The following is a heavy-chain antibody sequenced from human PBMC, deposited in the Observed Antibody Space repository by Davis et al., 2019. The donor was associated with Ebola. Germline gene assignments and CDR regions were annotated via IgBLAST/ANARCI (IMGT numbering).Heavy chain of an antibody. CDR2: MNPNSGNT. CDR1: GDTFSSYN. J-gene: IGHJ5*02. Sequence: ASVEVSCKASGDTFSSYNINWVRQATGQGLEWMGWMNPNSGNTGYAQKFQGRVTMTRNTSISTAYMELSSLRSEDTAVYYCARAALVQGLTGNWFDPWGQGTLVTVSS. CDR3: ARAALVQGLTGNWFDP. V-gene: IGHV1-8*01. D-gene: IGHD3-10*01.